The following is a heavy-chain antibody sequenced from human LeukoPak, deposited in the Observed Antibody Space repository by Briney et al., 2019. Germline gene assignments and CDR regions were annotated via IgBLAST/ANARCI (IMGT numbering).Heavy chain of an antibody. CDR3: ARPGGAAAIGRYAFDI. J-gene: IGHJ3*02. D-gene: IGHD6-13*01. V-gene: IGHV5-51*01. Sequence: GESLKISCKGSGYSFTNYWIGRVRQMPGKGLEWMGTIYPGDSETRYSPSFQGQVTISADKSISTAYLQWSSLKASDTAMYYCARPGGAAAIGRYAFDIWGQGTMVTVSS. CDR1: GYSFTNYW. CDR2: IYPGDSET.